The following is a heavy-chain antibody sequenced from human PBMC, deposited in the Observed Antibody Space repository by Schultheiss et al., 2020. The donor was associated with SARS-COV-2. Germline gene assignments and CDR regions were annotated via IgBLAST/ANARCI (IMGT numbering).Heavy chain of an antibody. CDR3: AKVCGGDCYFPNYYYYYGMDV. Sequence: GGSLRLSCAASGFTFSSYSMNWVRQAPGKGLEWVSSISSSSSYTNYADSVKGRFTISRDNAKNSLYLQMNSLRAEDTAVYYCAKVCGGDCYFPNYYYYYGMDVWGQGTTVTVSS. CDR1: GFTFSSYS. V-gene: IGHV3-21*01. CDR2: ISSSSSYT. D-gene: IGHD2-21*02. J-gene: IGHJ6*02.